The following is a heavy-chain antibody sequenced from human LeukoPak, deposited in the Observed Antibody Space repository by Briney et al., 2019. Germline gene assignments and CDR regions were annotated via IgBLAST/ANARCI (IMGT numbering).Heavy chain of an antibody. D-gene: IGHD2-15*01. J-gene: IGHJ1*01. CDR2: ISAYNGNT. CDR1: GDTFTSYG. V-gene: IGHV1-18*04. CDR3: ARDDGGYCSGGSCYVAEYFQH. Sequence: GASVKVSCKASGDTFTSYGISWVRQAPGQGFEWMGWISAYNGNTNYAQRLQGRVTMTTDTSTSTAYMELRSLRSDDTAVYYCARDDGGYCSGGSCYVAEYFQHWGQGTLVTVSS.